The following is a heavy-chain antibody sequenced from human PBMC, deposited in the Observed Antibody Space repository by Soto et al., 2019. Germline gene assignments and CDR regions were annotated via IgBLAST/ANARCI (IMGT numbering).Heavy chain of an antibody. J-gene: IGHJ5*02. CDR2: ISPYNGKT. D-gene: IGHD6-19*01. Sequence: QVQLVQSGAEVKKPGASVKVYCKTSGYTFTSYGISWVRQAPGQGLEWMGWISPYNGKTNYAQKVQGRVTMTTDTSTSTAYMELRSLRSDDTAVYYCARDYSSGWSTNFWGKGENWFDPWGQGTLVTVSS. CDR3: ARDYSSGWSTNFWGKGENWFDP. V-gene: IGHV1-18*01. CDR1: GYTFTSYG.